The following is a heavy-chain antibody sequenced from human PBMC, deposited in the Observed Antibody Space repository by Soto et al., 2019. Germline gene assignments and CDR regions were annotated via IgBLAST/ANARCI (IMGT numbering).Heavy chain of an antibody. V-gene: IGHV3-33*01. CDR1: GFTFSSYG. CDR3: ARESGALTVTRYNWFDP. CDR2: IWYDGSNK. D-gene: IGHD4-4*01. Sequence: QVQLVESGGGVVQPGRSLRLSCAASGFTFSSYGMHWVRQAPGKGLYWVAVIWYDGSNKYYADSVKGRFTISRDNSKNTLYLEMNSLRAEDTAVYYCARESGALTVTRYNWFDPWGQGTLVTVSS. J-gene: IGHJ5*02.